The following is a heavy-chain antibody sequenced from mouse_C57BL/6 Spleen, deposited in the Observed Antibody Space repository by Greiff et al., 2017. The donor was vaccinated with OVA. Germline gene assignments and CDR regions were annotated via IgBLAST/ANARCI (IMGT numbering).Heavy chain of an antibody. D-gene: IGHD2-10*02. Sequence: QVTLQECGPGILQSSPTLSLTCSFSGFSLSTSGMGVSWIRQPSGKGLDWLAHPYWDDDNRNNPSLKSRLTISKDTSRNQVFLKITSVDTADTATYYCARTPLGYYAMDYWGQGTSVTVSS. CDR3: ARTPLGYYAMDY. CDR1: GFSLSTSGMG. CDR2: PYWDDDN. V-gene: IGHV8-12*01. J-gene: IGHJ4*01.